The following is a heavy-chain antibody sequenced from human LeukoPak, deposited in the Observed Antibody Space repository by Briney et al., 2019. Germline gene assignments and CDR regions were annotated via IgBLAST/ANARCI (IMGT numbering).Heavy chain of an antibody. CDR1: GGSISSYY. D-gene: IGHD2-2*01. CDR3: ARGPSTQYYYYYMDV. V-gene: IGHV4-59*01. Sequence: SETLSLTCTVSGGSISSYYWSWIRQPPGKGLEWIGNIYYSGSTNYNPSLKSRVTISVDTSKNQCSLKLSSVTAADTAVYYCARGPSTQYYYYYMDVWGKGTTVTVSS. J-gene: IGHJ6*03. CDR2: IYYSGST.